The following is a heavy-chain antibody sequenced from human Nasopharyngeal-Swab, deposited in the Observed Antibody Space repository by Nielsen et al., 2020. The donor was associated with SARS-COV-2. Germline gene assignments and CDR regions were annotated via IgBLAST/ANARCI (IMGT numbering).Heavy chain of an antibody. CDR3: AKDATYYDFWSGLFDY. J-gene: IGHJ4*02. Sequence: LRLSCAASGFTFSSYGMHWVRQAPGKGLEWVAVISYDGSNKYYADSVKGRFTISRDNSKNTLYLQMNSLRAEDTAVYYCAKDATYYDFWSGLFDYWGQGTLVTVSS. V-gene: IGHV3-30*18. CDR1: GFTFSSYG. CDR2: ISYDGSNK. D-gene: IGHD3-3*01.